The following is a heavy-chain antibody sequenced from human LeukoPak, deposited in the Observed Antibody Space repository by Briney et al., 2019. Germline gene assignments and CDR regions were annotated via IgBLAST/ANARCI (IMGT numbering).Heavy chain of an antibody. J-gene: IGHJ4*02. V-gene: IGHV3-30-3*01. CDR3: AKGGSNNWSFDN. D-gene: IGHD1-1*01. CDR1: GFTFRNYA. Sequence: GGSLRLSCAASGFTFRNYAMHWVRQAPGKGLEWVTMISYDGSNKYYADSVKGRFTISRDNSKNTLYMQMNSLRPEDTAVYYCAKGGSNNWSFDNWGQGTLVTVSS. CDR2: ISYDGSNK.